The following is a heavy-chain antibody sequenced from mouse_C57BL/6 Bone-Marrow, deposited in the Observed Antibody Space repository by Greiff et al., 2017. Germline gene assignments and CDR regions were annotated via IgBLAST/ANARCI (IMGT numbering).Heavy chain of an antibody. V-gene: IGHV1-26*01. Sequence: EVKLQQSGPELVKPGASVKISCKASGYTFTDYYMNWVKQSHGKSLEWIGDINPNNGGTSYNQKFKGKATLTVDKSSSTAYMELRSLTSEDSAVYDCARMRGWLLFYYVDYWGQGTTLTGSS. CDR3: ARMRGWLLFYYVDY. J-gene: IGHJ2*01. CDR2: INPNNGGT. D-gene: IGHD2-3*01. CDR1: GYTFTDYY.